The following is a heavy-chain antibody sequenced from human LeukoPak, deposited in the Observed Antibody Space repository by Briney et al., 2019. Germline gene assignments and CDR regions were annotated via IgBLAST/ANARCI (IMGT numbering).Heavy chain of an antibody. Sequence: PSETLSLTCAVYGGSFSGYYWSWIRQPPGKGLEWIGEINHSGSTNYNPSLKSRVTISVDMSKNQFSLKLSSVTAADTAVYYCARGITMVRGVYYYYYMDVWGKGTTVTVSS. V-gene: IGHV4-34*01. CDR3: ARGITMVRGVYYYYYMDV. J-gene: IGHJ6*03. D-gene: IGHD3-10*01. CDR2: INHSGST. CDR1: GGSFSGYY.